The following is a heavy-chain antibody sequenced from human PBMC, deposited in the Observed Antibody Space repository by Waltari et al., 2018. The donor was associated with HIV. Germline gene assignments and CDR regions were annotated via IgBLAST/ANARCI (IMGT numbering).Heavy chain of an antibody. CDR1: GGTFSSYT. CDR2: IIPILGIA. CDR3: ARRRAAGDYYGMDV. J-gene: IGHJ6*02. D-gene: IGHD2-15*01. V-gene: IGHV1-69*02. Sequence: QVQLVQSGAEVKKPGSSVKVSCKASGGTFSSYTISWVRQAPGQGLEWMGRIIPILGIANYAQKFQGRVTITADKSTSTAYMELSSLRSEDTAVYYCARRRAAGDYYGMDVWGQGTTVTVSS.